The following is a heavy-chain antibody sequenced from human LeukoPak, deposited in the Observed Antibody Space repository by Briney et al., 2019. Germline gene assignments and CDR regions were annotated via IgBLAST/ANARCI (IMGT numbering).Heavy chain of an antibody. Sequence: GGSLRLSCAASVFTFSSYATSCVRQAPGKGLEWVSAISGSGGSTYYADSVKGRFTISRDNSKNTLYLQMNSLRAEDTAVYYCARDHPNYGMDVWGQGTTVTVSS. J-gene: IGHJ6*02. CDR2: ISGSGGST. CDR1: VFTFSSYA. CDR3: ARDHPNYGMDV. V-gene: IGHV3-23*01.